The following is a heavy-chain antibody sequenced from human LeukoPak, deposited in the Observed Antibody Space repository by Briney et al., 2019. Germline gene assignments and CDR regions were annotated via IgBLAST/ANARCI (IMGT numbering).Heavy chain of an antibody. V-gene: IGHV4-39*01. CDR3: ARYWGDFWSGTNWFDP. J-gene: IGHJ5*02. D-gene: IGHD3-3*01. CDR2: IYYSGST. CDR1: GGSISSSSYY. Sequence: SETLSLTCTVSGGSISSSSYYWGWIRQPPGKGLEWIGRIYYSGSTYYNPSLKSRVTISVDTSKNQFSLRLSSVTAADTAVYYCARYWGDFWSGTNWFDPWGPGTLVTVSS.